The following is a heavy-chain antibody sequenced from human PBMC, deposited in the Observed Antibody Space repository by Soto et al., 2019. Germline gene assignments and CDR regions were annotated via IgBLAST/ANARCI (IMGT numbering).Heavy chain of an antibody. V-gene: IGHV1-46*01. Sequence: GASVKVSCKASGYTFTSYYMHWVRQAPGQGLEWMGIINPSGGSTSYAQKFQGRVAMTRDTSTSTVYMELSSLRSEDTAVYYCARVAVAGCFDYWGQGTLVTVSS. J-gene: IGHJ4*02. CDR1: GYTFTSYY. D-gene: IGHD6-19*01. CDR3: ARVAVAGCFDY. CDR2: INPSGGST.